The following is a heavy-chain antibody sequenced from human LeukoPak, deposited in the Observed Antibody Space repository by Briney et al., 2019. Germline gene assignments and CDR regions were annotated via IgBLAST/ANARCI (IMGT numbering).Heavy chain of an antibody. Sequence: SETLSLTCTVSGGSISSYHWSWIRQPPGKGLEWIGYIYYSGSTNYNPSLKSRVTISVDTSKNQFSLKLSSVTAADTAVYYCARLRYSGYDALDYWGQGTLVTVSS. CDR3: ARLRYSGYDALDY. CDR2: IYYSGST. D-gene: IGHD5-12*01. V-gene: IGHV4-59*08. CDR1: GGSISSYH. J-gene: IGHJ4*02.